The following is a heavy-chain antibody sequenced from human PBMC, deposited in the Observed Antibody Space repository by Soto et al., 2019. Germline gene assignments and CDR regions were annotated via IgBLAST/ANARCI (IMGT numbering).Heavy chain of an antibody. CDR2: IYYSGST. V-gene: IGHV4-30-4*01. CDR1: GGSISSGDYY. J-gene: IGHJ6*02. CDR3: ARVYSAYYGMDV. D-gene: IGHD2-15*01. Sequence: LSLTCTVSGGSISSGDYYWSWIRQPPGKGLEWIGYIYYSGSTYYNPSLKSRVTISVDTSKNQFSLKLSSVTAADTAVYYCARVYSAYYGMDVWGQGTTVTVSS.